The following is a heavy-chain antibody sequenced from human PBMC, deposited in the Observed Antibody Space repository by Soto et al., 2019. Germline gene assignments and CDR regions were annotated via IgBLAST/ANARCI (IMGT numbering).Heavy chain of an antibody. D-gene: IGHD3-10*01. CDR3: ARDQFITPAPDFFYGSDV. J-gene: IGHJ6*02. Sequence: GGSLRLSCEVSGFTFSMYSMSWVRQAPGKXLEWVAKIPQEGGDGHYLDSVKGRFIISRDNAKNSLYLQMNSLRGEDTAVYYCARDQFITPAPDFFYGSDVWGQGATVTVSS. V-gene: IGHV3-7*03. CDR1: GFTFSMYS. CDR2: IPQEGGDG.